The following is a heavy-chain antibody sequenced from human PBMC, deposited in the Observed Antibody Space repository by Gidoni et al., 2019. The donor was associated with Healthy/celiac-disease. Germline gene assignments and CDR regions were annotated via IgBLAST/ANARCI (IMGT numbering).Heavy chain of an antibody. J-gene: IGHJ4*02. CDR2: IYHSGST. V-gene: IGHV4-38-2*01. Sequence: QVQLQESGPGLVKPSETLSLTCAVSGYSISSGYYWGWIRQPPGKGLEWIGSIYHSGSTYYNPSLKSRVTISVDTSKNQFSLKLSSVTAADTAVYYCARSSTVTPQRSSSGGGDFDYWGQGTLVTVSS. D-gene: IGHD2-15*01. CDR1: GYSISSGYY. CDR3: ARSSTVTPQRSSSGGGDFDY.